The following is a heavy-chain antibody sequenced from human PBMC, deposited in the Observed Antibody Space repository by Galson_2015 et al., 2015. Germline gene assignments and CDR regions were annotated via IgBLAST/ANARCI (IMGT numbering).Heavy chain of an antibody. D-gene: IGHD3-3*01. CDR3: ARDRGICGVEWSGGYFDL. CDR1: EFTFSSYD. J-gene: IGHJ2*01. CDR2: ISSSGSTI. Sequence: SLRLSCAASEFTFSSYDMNWVRQAPGKGLEWVSYISSSGSTIYYADSVKGRFTISRDNAKNSLYLQMNSLRAEDTAVYYCARDRGICGVEWSGGYFDLWGRGTLVTVSS. V-gene: IGHV3-48*03.